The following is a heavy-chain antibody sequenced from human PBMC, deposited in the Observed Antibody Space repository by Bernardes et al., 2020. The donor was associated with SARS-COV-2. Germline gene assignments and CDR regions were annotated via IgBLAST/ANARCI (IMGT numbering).Heavy chain of an antibody. J-gene: IGHJ5*02. CDR1: GFTVSSNY. CDR2: IYSGGST. Sequence: GGSLRLSCAASGFTVSSNYMSWVRQAPGKGLEWVSVIYSGGSTYYADSVKGRFTISRDNSKNTLYLQMNSLRAEDTAVYYCARCATVRPSSWFDPWGQGTLVTVSS. D-gene: IGHD4-4*01. CDR3: ARCATVRPSSWFDP. V-gene: IGHV3-66*02.